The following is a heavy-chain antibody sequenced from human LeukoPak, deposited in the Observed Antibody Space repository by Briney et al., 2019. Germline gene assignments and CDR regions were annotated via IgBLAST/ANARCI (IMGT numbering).Heavy chain of an antibody. Sequence: PGGSLRLSCAASGFTFSSYGMHWVRQAPGKGLEWVANIKQDGSEKYYVDSVKGRFTISRDNAKNSLYLQMNSLRAEDTAVYYCARDMGVEGRFGYWGQGALVTVSS. CDR2: IKQDGSEK. CDR3: ARDMGVEGRFGY. V-gene: IGHV3-7*01. D-gene: IGHD3-3*01. J-gene: IGHJ4*02. CDR1: GFTFSSYG.